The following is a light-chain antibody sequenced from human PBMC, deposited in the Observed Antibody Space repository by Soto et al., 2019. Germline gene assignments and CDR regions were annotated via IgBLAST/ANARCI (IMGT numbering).Light chain of an antibody. J-gene: IGLJ1*01. CDR3: SSYAGSNNV. CDR2: EVI. Sequence: QSALTQPPSASGSPGQSVTISCTGTSSDVGGYNFVSWYQHHPGKAPKLVIYEVIKRPSGVPDRFSGSKSGNTASLTVSGLQAEDEADYFCSSYAGSNNVFGTGTKLTVL. CDR1: SSDVGGYNF. V-gene: IGLV2-8*01.